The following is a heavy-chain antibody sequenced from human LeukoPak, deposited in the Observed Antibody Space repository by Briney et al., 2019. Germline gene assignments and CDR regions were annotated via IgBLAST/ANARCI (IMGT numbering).Heavy chain of an antibody. CDR3: AKDGPAEADYDFWSGYYTGLGYFDY. CDR1: GFTFSSYS. V-gene: IGHV3-21*04. CDR2: ISSSSSYI. D-gene: IGHD3-3*01. J-gene: IGHJ4*02. Sequence: GGSLRLSCAASGFTFSSYSMNWVRQAPGKGLEWVSSISSSSSYIYYADSVKGRFTISRDNAKNSLYLQMNSLRAEDTAVYYCAKDGPAEADYDFWSGYYTGLGYFDYWGQGTLVAVSS.